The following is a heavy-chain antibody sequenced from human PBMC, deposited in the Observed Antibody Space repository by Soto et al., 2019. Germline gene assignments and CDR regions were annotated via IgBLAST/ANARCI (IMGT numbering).Heavy chain of an antibody. CDR3: AGDSFFRPLAYFGMDV. CDR2: ISYEGSNT. Sequence: QVQMVESGGGVVQPGRSLRLSCAASGFTFSYYAMHWVRQSPGKGLEWVALISYEGSNTFYADAVKGRFTISRDNTKDTLNLQMNSLRLEGTAVYYCAGDSFFRPLAYFGMDVWGQGTTVIVSS. CDR1: GFTFSYYA. V-gene: IGHV3-30-3*01. J-gene: IGHJ6*02. D-gene: IGHD3-10*01.